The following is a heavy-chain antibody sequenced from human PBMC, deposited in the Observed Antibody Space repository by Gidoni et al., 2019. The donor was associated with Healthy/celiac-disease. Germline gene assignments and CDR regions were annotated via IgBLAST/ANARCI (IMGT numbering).Heavy chain of an antibody. V-gene: IGHV3-7*01. Sequence: EVQLVESGGGLVQPGGSLRLSCAASGFTFSSYRMSWVRQAPGKGLEWVAKIKQDGSEKYYVDSVKGRFTISRDNAKNSLYLQMNSLRDEDTAVYYCARGATIFGVVDSNAFDIWGQGTMVTVSS. CDR3: ARGATIFGVVDSNAFDI. D-gene: IGHD3-3*01. J-gene: IGHJ3*02. CDR2: IKQDGSEK. CDR1: GFTFSSYR.